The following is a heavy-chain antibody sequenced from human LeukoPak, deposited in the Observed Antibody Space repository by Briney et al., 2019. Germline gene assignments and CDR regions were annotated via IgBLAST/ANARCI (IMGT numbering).Heavy chain of an antibody. CDR3: ARDLYGGTSATFDY. V-gene: IGHV1-69*01. J-gene: IGHJ4*02. CDR2: IIPIFGTA. CDR1: GGTFSSYA. D-gene: IGHD4-23*01. Sequence: ASVKVSCKASGGTFSSYAISWVRQAPGQGLEWMGGIIPIFGTANYAQKFQGRVTITGDESTSTAYMELSSLRSDNTAVYYCARDLYGGTSATFDYWGQGTLVTVSS.